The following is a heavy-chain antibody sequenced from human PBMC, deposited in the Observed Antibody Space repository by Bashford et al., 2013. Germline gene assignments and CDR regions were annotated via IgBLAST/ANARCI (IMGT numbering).Heavy chain of an antibody. Sequence: SGPTLVKPTQTLTLTCTFSGFSLSTSGVGVGWIRQPPGKALEWLALIYWDDDKRYSPSLKSRLTITKDTSKNQVVLIMTNMDPVDTATYYCAHLRTLARGGPIIDPWGQGTLVTVSS. V-gene: IGHV2-5*02. CDR2: IYWDDDK. J-gene: IGHJ5*02. CDR3: AHLRTLARGGPIIDP. CDR1: GFSLSTSGVG. D-gene: IGHD3-10*01.